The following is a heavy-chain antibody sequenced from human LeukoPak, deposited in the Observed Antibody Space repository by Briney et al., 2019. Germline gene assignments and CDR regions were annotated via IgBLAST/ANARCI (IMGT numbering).Heavy chain of an antibody. Sequence: ASVKVSCKASGYSFTGYYMHWVRQAPGQGLEWMGWINPNSGGTKYAQKFQGRVTMTRDTSISTAYMEVSRLRSDDTAVYYCAREANSGSPLHSLDYWGPGTLVTVSS. CDR2: INPNSGGT. CDR1: GYSFTGYY. J-gene: IGHJ4*02. V-gene: IGHV1-2*02. CDR3: AREANSGSPLHSLDY. D-gene: IGHD1-26*01.